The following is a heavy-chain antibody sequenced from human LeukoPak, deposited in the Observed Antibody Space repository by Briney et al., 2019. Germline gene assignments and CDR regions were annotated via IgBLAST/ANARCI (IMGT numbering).Heavy chain of an antibody. CDR3: ARDGVITSIAGGT. CDR2: INPNSGNT. D-gene: IGHD6-6*01. Sequence: ASVKVSCKASGYTFTGYYMHWVRQAPGQGLEWMGWINPNSGNTNYAQKLQGRVTMTTDTSTSTAYMELRSLRSDDTAVYYCARDGVITSIAGGTWGQGTLVTVSS. V-gene: IGHV1-18*04. CDR1: GYTFTGYY. J-gene: IGHJ5*02.